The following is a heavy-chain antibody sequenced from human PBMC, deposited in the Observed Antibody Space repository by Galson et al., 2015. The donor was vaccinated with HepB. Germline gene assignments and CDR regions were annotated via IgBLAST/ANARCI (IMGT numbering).Heavy chain of an antibody. D-gene: IGHD6-13*01. V-gene: IGHV5-51*01. J-gene: IGHJ4*02. CDR2: IHPADSDT. CDR1: GYIFTNYW. CDR3: ARPDPYSSSWNVLH. Sequence: QSGAEVKKPGESLKISCQGSGYIFTNYWIGWVRQMPGKGLEWMGIIHPADSDTKYSPSFQGQVTISADKSINTAYLQWSSLKASDSAIYYCARPDPYSSSWNVLHWGQGTLVTVSS.